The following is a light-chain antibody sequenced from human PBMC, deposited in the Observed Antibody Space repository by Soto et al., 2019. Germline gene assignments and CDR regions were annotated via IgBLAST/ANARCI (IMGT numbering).Light chain of an antibody. CDR2: QDS. V-gene: IGLV3-1*01. CDR1: SLGNKY. CDR3: QAWDSSTVV. J-gene: IGLJ2*01. Sequence: SYELTQPPSVSVSPGQTASITCSGDSLGNKYACGYQQKPRQSPAPVIYQDSRRPSGIPERFSRSNSGNTATLTISGTQAMDEADYYCQAWDSSTVVFGGGTKLTVL.